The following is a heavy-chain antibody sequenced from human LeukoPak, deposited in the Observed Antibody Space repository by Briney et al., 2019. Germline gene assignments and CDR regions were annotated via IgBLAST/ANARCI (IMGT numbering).Heavy chain of an antibody. J-gene: IGHJ3*02. D-gene: IGHD6-19*01. Sequence: PGGSPRLSCAASGFTFSNYAMSWVRHAPGKGLVWVSRIISDGSTTSYADSVKGRFTISRDNAKNTLYLQMKSLRAEDTAVYYCAREDVDIAVAASGAFDIWGQGTMVTVSS. CDR2: IISDGSTT. V-gene: IGHV3-74*01. CDR3: AREDVDIAVAASGAFDI. CDR1: GFTFSNYA.